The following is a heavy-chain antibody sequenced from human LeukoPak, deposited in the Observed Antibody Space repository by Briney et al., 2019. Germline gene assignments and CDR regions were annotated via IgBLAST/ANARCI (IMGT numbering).Heavy chain of an antibody. D-gene: IGHD1-7*01. CDR2: AWYDGSTK. V-gene: IGHV3-33*01. J-gene: IGHJ4*02. Sequence: PGGSLRLSCAASGFTFSGFGMHWVRQAPGKGLQWVAVAWYDGSTKYYEDSVKGRFTISRDNSKNTLYLQMNSLRAEDTAVYYCARGANNWNYRSYFDFRGQGTLVTVSS. CDR3: ARGANNWNYRSYFDF. CDR1: GFTFSGFG.